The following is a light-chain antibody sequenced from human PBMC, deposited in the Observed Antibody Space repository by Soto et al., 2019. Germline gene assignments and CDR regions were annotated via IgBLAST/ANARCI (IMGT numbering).Light chain of an antibody. CDR1: QSVTTN. CDR2: GAP. J-gene: IGKJ2*01. V-gene: IGKV3-15*01. CDR3: QQYNNLPPDT. Sequence: EIILTQSPASLSVSPGERATLSCRASQSVTTNLAWYQQKPGQPPRLLIYGAPTRATGIPGRFRGSGYGTEFTLTITSLQSEDFAVYFCQQYNNLPPDTFGQGTKLEIK.